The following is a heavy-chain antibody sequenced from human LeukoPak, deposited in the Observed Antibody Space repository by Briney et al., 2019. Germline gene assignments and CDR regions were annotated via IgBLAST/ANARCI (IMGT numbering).Heavy chain of an antibody. Sequence: GGSLRLSCAASGFTFSSYAMSWVRQAPGKGLEWVSAISGSGGSTYYADSVKGRFTISRDNSKNTLYLQMNSLRAEDTAVYYCAKDRLWFGELNNWFGPWGQGTLVTVSS. V-gene: IGHV3-23*01. D-gene: IGHD3-10*01. J-gene: IGHJ5*02. CDR3: AKDRLWFGELNNWFGP. CDR2: ISGSGGST. CDR1: GFTFSSYA.